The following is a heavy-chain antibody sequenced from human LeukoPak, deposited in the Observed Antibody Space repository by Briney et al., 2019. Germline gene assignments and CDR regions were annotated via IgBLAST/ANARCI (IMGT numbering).Heavy chain of an antibody. CDR1: GFTFSSYG. CDR2: IWYDGSNK. CDR3: ARDTYYYDSKNFDY. Sequence: GRSLRLSCAASGFTFSSYGMHWVRQAPGKGLEWVAVIWYDGSNKYYADSVKGRFTISRDNSKSTLYLQMNSLRAEDTAVYYCARDTYYYDSKNFDYWGQGTLVTVSS. D-gene: IGHD3-22*01. V-gene: IGHV3-33*01. J-gene: IGHJ4*02.